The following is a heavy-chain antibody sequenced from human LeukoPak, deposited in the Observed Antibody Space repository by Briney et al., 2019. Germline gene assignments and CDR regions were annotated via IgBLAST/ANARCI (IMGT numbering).Heavy chain of an antibody. D-gene: IGHD2-2*02. CDR3: ARVYCSSTSCYTGDAFDI. CDR1: GYTFTGYY. Sequence: ASVKVSCKASGYTFTGYYMHWVRQAPGQGLEWMGWINPNSGGTNYAQEFQGRVTMTRDTSISTAYMELSRLRSDDTAVYYCARVYCSSTSCYTGDAFDIWGQGTMVTVSS. CDR2: INPNSGGT. J-gene: IGHJ3*02. V-gene: IGHV1-2*02.